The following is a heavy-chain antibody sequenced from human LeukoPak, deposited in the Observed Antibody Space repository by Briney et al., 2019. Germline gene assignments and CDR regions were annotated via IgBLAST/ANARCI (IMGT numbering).Heavy chain of an antibody. Sequence: PGRSLRLSCAASGFTFSSYAMHWVRQAPGKGLEWVAVISYDGSNKYYADSVKGRFTISRDNSKNTLYLQMNSLRAEDTAVYYCAKDQGVAIVGYYGMDVWGQGTTVTVSS. CDR2: ISYDGSNK. CDR3: AKDQGVAIVGYYGMDV. V-gene: IGHV3-30-3*01. J-gene: IGHJ6*02. D-gene: IGHD2-2*02. CDR1: GFTFSSYA.